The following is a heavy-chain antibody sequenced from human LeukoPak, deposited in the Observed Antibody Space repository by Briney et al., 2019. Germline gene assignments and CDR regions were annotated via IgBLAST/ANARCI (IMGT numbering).Heavy chain of an antibody. J-gene: IGHJ4*02. CDR1: GGSISSSSYY. CDR3: ARRGIATRTSLFDY. CDR2: IYYSGSA. V-gene: IGHV4-39*01. D-gene: IGHD6-6*01. Sequence: SETLSLTCTVSGGSISSSSYYWGWIRQPPGKGLEWIGSIYYSGSAYYNPSLKSRVTISVDTSKNQFSLKLSSVTAADTAVYYCARRGIATRTSLFDYWGQGTLVTVSS.